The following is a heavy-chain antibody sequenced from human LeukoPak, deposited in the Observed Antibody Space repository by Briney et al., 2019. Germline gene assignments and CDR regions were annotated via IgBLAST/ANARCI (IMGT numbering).Heavy chain of an antibody. CDR3: ARVGKNGWDFDH. CDR1: GFTFSAYW. Sequence: PGESLRLSCAASGFTFSAYWMTWVRPAPGKGLEWVANINEGGNVKFYVDSVKGRFTISRDNTKISLYLQMYSLRAEDTAVYYCARVGKNGWDFDHWGQGTLVTVSS. CDR2: INEGGNVK. D-gene: IGHD6-19*01. V-gene: IGHV3-7*01. J-gene: IGHJ4*02.